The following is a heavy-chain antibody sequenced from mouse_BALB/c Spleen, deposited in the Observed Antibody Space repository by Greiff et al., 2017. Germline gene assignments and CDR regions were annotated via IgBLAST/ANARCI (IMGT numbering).Heavy chain of an antibody. J-gene: IGHJ4*01. D-gene: IGHD4-1*01. CDR1: GFTFSSYT. Sequence: EVHLVESGGGLVQPGGSLKLSCAASGFTFSSYTMSWVRQTPEKRLEWVAYISNGGGSTYYPDTVKGRFTISRDNAKNTLYLQMSSLKSEDTAMYYCARRDWGMDYWGQGTSVTVSS. CDR3: ARRDWGMDY. CDR2: ISNGGGST. V-gene: IGHV5-12-2*01.